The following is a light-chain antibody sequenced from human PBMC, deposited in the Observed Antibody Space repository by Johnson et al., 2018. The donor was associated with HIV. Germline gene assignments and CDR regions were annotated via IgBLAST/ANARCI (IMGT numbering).Light chain of an antibody. Sequence: QSVLTQSPSVSAAAGQKVTISCSGSSSNIGNNYVSWYQHLPGTAPKLLIYENNKRPSEIPDRFSGSKSGTSATLGITGLQTGDEADYYCGTCDSSLSAGFFGTGTKVTVL. J-gene: IGLJ1*01. V-gene: IGLV1-51*02. CDR1: SSNIGNNY. CDR2: ENN. CDR3: GTCDSSLSAGF.